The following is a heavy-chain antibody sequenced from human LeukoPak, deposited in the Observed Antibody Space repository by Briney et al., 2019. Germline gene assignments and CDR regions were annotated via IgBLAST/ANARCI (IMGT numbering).Heavy chain of an antibody. CDR2: IYTSGST. CDR3: ARATSTVPLYDY. CDR1: GSISGYY. V-gene: IGHV4-4*09. J-gene: IGHJ4*02. D-gene: IGHD4-17*01. Sequence: SETLSLTCTVSGSISGYYWSWIRQPPGKGLEWIGYIYTSGSTNYNPSLESRVTISVDTSKNQFSLDLSSVTAADTAVYYCARATSTVPLYDYWGQGTLVTVSS.